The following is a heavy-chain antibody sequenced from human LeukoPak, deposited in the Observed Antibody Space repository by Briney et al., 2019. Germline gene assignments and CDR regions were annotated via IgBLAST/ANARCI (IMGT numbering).Heavy chain of an antibody. D-gene: IGHD1-26*01. J-gene: IGHJ3*02. CDR1: GFTLSSHS. Sequence: GGSLRLSCAASGFTLSSHSINWVRQAPGKGLVWVSYISSRSSNKEYADSVKGRFTISRDNSKNSLFLQMDSLRAEDSAIYYCAREGWDLNALDIWGQGTMVTVSP. CDR3: AREGWDLNALDI. CDR2: ISSRSSNK. V-gene: IGHV3-48*04.